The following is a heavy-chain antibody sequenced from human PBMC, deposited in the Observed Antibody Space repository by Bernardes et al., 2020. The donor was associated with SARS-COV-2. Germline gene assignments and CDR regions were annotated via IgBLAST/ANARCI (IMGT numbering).Heavy chain of an antibody. J-gene: IGHJ3*02. CDR2: INPNSGYT. V-gene: IGHV1-2*06. D-gene: IGHD4-17*01. CDR1: GYNFTGYH. CDR3: ARDLYAADAFDI. Sequence: ASVKVSCKASGYNFTGYHMHWVRQAPGHGLEWMGRINPNSGYTDYAQKFQGRVTLTRDTSIGTAYMELSSLTTDDSAVYYCARDLYAADAFDIWGQGTVVTVSS.